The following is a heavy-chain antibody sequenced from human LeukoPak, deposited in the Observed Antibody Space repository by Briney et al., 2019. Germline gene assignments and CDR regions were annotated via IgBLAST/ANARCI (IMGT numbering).Heavy chain of an antibody. D-gene: IGHD3-16*01. CDR3: ARGSGGLPSI. Sequence: QPGGSLRLSCAASDLTFSNCWIHWVRQAPGKGLVWVSRIDSDGRITSYADYVQGRFSISRDNAKNTLYLQMNSLRVEDTAVYYCARGSGGLPSIWGQGTLVTVSS. J-gene: IGHJ4*02. V-gene: IGHV3-74*01. CDR1: DLTFSNCW. CDR2: IDSDGRIT.